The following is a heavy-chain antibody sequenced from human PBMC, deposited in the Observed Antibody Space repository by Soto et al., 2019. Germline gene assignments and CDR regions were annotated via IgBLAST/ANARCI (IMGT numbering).Heavy chain of an antibody. CDR2: ITGDGGDT. J-gene: IGHJ4*02. Sequence: GGSLRLSCVASGFTFSSYAMSWVRQAPGKGLEWVSAITGDGGDTFHADSVRGRLTISRDNSRNTLYLQMDSLRAEDTALYYCAKGSATSRPYYFDYWGQGTLVTVSA. CDR3: AKGSATSRPYYFDY. V-gene: IGHV3-23*01. CDR1: GFTFSSYA.